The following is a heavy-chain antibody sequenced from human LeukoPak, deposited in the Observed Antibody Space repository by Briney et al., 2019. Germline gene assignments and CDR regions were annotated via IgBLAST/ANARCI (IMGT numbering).Heavy chain of an antibody. Sequence: GGSLRLSCAASGFTFSSYAMSWVRQAPGKGREGVSAISGSGGRTYYADSVKGRFTISRDNSKNTLYLQMNSLRAEDTAVYYCAKEGLKYCTNGVCYTGVDYWGQGTLVTVSS. D-gene: IGHD2-8*01. J-gene: IGHJ4*02. CDR3: AKEGLKYCTNGVCYTGVDY. V-gene: IGHV3-23*01. CDR1: GFTFSSYA. CDR2: ISGSGGRT.